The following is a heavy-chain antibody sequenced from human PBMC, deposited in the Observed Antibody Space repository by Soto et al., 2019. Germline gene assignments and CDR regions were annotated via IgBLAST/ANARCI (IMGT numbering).Heavy chain of an antibody. J-gene: IGHJ6*03. D-gene: IGHD3-3*01. CDR2: IIPILGIA. CDR1: GGTFSSYT. Sequence: QVQLVQSGAEVKKPGSSVKVSCKASGGTFSSYTISWVRQAPGQGLEWMGRIIPILGIANYAQKFQGRVTITAVKSTSTAYMELSSLRSEDTAVYYCASYYDFWSGYFSVPSELLRYYYMDVWGKGTTVTVSS. CDR3: ASYYDFWSGYFSVPSELLRYYYMDV. V-gene: IGHV1-69*02.